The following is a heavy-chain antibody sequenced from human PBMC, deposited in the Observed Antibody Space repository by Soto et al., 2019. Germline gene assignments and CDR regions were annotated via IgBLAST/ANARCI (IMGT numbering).Heavy chain of an antibody. CDR1: GFTFSNVW. V-gene: IGHV3-15*01. CDR2: IKSEADGGTA. D-gene: IGHD1-7*01. CDR3: STDPITATTKWGWLAP. Sequence: GGSLRLSCLASGFTFSNVWMSWVRQAPGRGLEWIGRIKSEADGGTADYGAAVKGRFTISRDDLKNTLYLQMDGLKSDDTALYYCSTDPITATTKWGWLAPRGPGTLVTVSS. J-gene: IGHJ5*02.